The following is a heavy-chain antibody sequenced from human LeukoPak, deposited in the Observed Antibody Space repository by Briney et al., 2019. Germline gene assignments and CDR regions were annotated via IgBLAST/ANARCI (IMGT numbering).Heavy chain of an antibody. Sequence: PGGSLRLSCAASGFTLSSYSMNWVRQAPGEGLEWVSSISSTSTYIYYGDSLKGRCTISRDNAKNSLYLQMNSLRAEDTAVYYCARSSVHANDAFDIWGQGKMVTVSS. J-gene: IGHJ3*02. D-gene: IGHD6-19*01. CDR2: ISSTSTYI. CDR1: GFTLSSYS. CDR3: ARSSVHANDAFDI. V-gene: IGHV3-21*01.